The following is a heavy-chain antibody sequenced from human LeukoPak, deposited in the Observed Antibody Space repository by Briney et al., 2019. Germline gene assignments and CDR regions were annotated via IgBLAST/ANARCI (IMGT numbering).Heavy chain of an antibody. D-gene: IGHD3-22*01. CDR2: ISYDGSNK. Sequence: GGSLRLSCAASGFTFSSYGMHWVRQAPGKGLEWVAVISYDGSNKYYADSVKGRFTISRDNSKNTLYLQMNSLRAEDTAVYYCAASSGYYSPYAFDIWGQGTMVTVSS. CDR3: AASSGYYSPYAFDI. V-gene: IGHV3-30*03. J-gene: IGHJ3*02. CDR1: GFTFSSYG.